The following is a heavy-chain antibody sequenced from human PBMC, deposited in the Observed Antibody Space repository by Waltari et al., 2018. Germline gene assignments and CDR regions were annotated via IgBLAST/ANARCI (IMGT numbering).Heavy chain of an antibody. CDR3: AGHGYVGGSAGDWFDP. V-gene: IGHV4-39*01. CDR2: IIYSGST. Sequence: QLQLQESRPGLVKPSETLSLTCTVSGGSISSSSYYWGWIRQPPGKGLEWIGGIIYSGSTNTDPSRKSRVTIAVDTSKNQVSLKLRSVTAADTAVYYWAGHGYVGGSAGDWFDPWGQGTLVTVSS. CDR1: GGSISSSSYY. D-gene: IGHD3-10*02. J-gene: IGHJ5*02.